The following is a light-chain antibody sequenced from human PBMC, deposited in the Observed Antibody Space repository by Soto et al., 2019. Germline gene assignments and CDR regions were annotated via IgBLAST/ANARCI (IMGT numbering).Light chain of an antibody. Sequence: DIQMTQSPSTLSASLGDRVTITCRASQSIRQWLAWYQHKPGKAPKLLIYKASTLDSGVPSRFSGSGSGTDFTLTISSLQHDDFATYYCQQYDRYSLSFGPGTKVEIK. CDR3: QQYDRYSLS. CDR2: KAS. CDR1: QSIRQW. J-gene: IGKJ3*01. V-gene: IGKV1-5*03.